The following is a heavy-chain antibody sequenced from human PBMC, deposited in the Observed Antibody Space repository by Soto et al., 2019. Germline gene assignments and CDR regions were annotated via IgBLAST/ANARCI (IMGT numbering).Heavy chain of an antibody. CDR1: GYTFTSYG. CDR3: ARDVGPWLVQYFDY. CDR2: ISAYNGNT. J-gene: IGHJ4*02. V-gene: IGHV1-18*01. D-gene: IGHD6-19*01. Sequence: GASVKVSCKASGYTFTSYGISWVRQAPGQGLEWMGWISAYNGNTNYAQKLQGRVTMTTDTSTSTAYMELRSLRSDDTAVYYCARDVGPWLVQYFDYWGQGTLVTVSS.